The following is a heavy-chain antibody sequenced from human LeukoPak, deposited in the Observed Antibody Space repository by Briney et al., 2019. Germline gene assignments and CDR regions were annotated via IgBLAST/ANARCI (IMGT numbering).Heavy chain of an antibody. CDR1: GGSISSYY. CDR2: IYYSGST. V-gene: IGHV4-59*01. Sequence: SATLSPTCTVSGGSISSYYWSWIRQPPGKGLEWIGYIYYSGSTNYNPSLKSRVTISVDTSKNQFSLKLSSVTAADTAVYYCARVVFWSGQRSNYYGMDVWGQGTTVTVSS. CDR3: ARVVFWSGQRSNYYGMDV. D-gene: IGHD3-3*01. J-gene: IGHJ6*02.